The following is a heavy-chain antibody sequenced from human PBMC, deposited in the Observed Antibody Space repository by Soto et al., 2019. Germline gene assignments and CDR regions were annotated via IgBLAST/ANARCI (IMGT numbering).Heavy chain of an antibody. CDR3: AKSKTKGDYGDYEGYYFDY. CDR2: ISGSGGST. D-gene: IGHD4-17*01. J-gene: IGHJ4*02. Sequence: GGSLRLSCAASGFTFSSYAMSWVRQVPGKGLEWVSAISGSGGSTYYADSVKGRFTISRDNSKNTLYLQMNSLRAEDTAVYYCAKSKTKGDYGDYEGYYFDYWGQGT. CDR1: GFTFSSYA. V-gene: IGHV3-23*01.